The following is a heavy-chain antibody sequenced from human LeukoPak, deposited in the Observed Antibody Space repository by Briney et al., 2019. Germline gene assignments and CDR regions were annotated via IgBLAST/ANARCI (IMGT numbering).Heavy chain of an antibody. J-gene: IGHJ4*02. D-gene: IGHD3-22*01. Sequence: SETLSLTCTVSGGSISSSTYYWGWIRQPPGKGLEWIGSIYHSGSTYYNPSLTSRVTISVDTSKNHFSLKLYSVTAADTAVYYCARLDSNTWFFDYWGQGALVTVSS. CDR3: ARLDSNTWFFDY. CDR2: IYHSGST. CDR1: GGSISSSTYY. V-gene: IGHV4-39*02.